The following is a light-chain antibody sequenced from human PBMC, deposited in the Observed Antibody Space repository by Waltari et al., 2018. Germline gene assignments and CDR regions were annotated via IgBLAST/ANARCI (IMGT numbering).Light chain of an antibody. Sequence: DVVMTQSPLSLPVTLGQSASISCRSRQSLVYSDGNSYLHWYQQRPGQSPRRLISKVSNRDSGVPDRFSGSGSGTDFTLKISRVEAEDVGVYYCMQGTHWPWTFGQGTKVEIK. J-gene: IGKJ1*01. CDR3: MQGTHWPWT. CDR2: KVS. V-gene: IGKV2-30*01. CDR1: QSLVYSDGNSY.